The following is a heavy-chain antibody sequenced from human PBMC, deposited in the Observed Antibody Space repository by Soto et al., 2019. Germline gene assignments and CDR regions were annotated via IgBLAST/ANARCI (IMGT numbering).Heavy chain of an antibody. CDR3: ATSQKGYNWNYFDH. CDR1: GGSISGSYYY. CDR2: VFYTGFT. V-gene: IGHV4-39*01. Sequence: LSLTCAVSGGSISGSYYYWAWLRQSPGKGPEWIGSVFYTGFTSYNPSLESRVSVSVDTSKSQFSLKLSAVTAADTAVYYCATSQKGYNWNYFDHWGQGALVTVSS. J-gene: IGHJ4*02. D-gene: IGHD1-20*01.